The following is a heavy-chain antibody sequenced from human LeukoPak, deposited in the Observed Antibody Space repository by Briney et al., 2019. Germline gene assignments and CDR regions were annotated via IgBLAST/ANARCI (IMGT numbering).Heavy chain of an antibody. V-gene: IGHV3-48*03. Sequence: GGSLRLSCAASGFTLSSCEMNWVRQAPGKGLEWLSYISNSGSSKYYADSVRGRFTISRDNGKNSLYLQMNSLRAEDTAVYYCARARVPGELNYWGQGTLVTVSS. J-gene: IGHJ4*02. CDR3: ARARVPGELNY. CDR1: GFTLSSCE. D-gene: IGHD3-10*01. CDR2: ISNSGSSK.